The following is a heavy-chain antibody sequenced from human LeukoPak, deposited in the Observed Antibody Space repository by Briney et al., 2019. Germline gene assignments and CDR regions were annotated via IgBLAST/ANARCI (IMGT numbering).Heavy chain of an antibody. CDR3: AKVSGRYSYGYGDY. Sequence: GASLRLSCAASGIAFSSHAMNWVRQAPGKRLEWVSVISGSGGFTYYADSGKGRFTISRYNSRNTLYLQMNSLTAEDTAEYYCAKVSGRYSYGYGDYWGQGTLVTVPS. D-gene: IGHD5-18*01. CDR1: GIAFSSHA. CDR2: ISGSGGFT. J-gene: IGHJ4*02. V-gene: IGHV3-23*01.